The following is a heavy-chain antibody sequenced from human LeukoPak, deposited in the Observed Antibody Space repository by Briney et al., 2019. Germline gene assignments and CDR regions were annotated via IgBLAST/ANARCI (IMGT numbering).Heavy chain of an antibody. CDR1: GYTFTGYY. V-gene: IGHV1-2*02. J-gene: IGHJ4*02. D-gene: IGHD3-10*02. CDR3: AREGMFGELLFDY. Sequence: GASVTVSCKASGYTFTGYYMHWVRQAPGQGLEWMGWINPNSGGTNYAQKFQGRVTMTRDTSISTAYMELSRLRSDDTAVYYCAREGMFGELLFDYWGQGTLVTVSS. CDR2: INPNSGGT.